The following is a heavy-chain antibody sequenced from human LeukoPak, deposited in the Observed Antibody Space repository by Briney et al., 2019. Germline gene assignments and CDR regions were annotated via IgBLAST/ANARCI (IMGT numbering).Heavy chain of an antibody. CDR3: ARGPTHDGMDV. V-gene: IGHV3-64*01. CDR1: GFTFSSYA. CDR2: ISSNGGST. J-gene: IGHJ6*02. Sequence: PGGCLRLSCAASGFTFSSYAMHWVRQAPGKGLEYVSAISSNGGSTYYANSVKGRFTISRDNSKNTLYLQMGSLRAEDMAVYYCARGPTHDGMDVWGQGTTVTDPS.